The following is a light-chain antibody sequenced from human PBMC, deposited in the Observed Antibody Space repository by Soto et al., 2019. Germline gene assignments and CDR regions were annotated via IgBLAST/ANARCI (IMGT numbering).Light chain of an antibody. CDR2: RNN. J-gene: IGLJ3*02. Sequence: CPGSGSNIGSTYVDWYQQLPGAAPKLLIYRNNQRPSGVPDRFSGSKSGTSASLAISGLRSEDEADYHCASWDDSLNHWVFGGGTKVTVL. CDR1: GSNIGSTY. CDR3: ASWDDSLNHWV. V-gene: IGLV1-47*01.